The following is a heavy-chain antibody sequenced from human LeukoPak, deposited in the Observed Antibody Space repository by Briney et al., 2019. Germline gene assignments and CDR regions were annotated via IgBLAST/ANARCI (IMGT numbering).Heavy chain of an antibody. J-gene: IGHJ4*02. Sequence: GGSLRLSCAASGFTFSSYVMHWVRQAPGKGLEWVAFIWYDGSNKYYADSVKGRFTISRDTSKNTVYLQMNSLRVEDTAVYHCAKDADCGGNCYWGQGTLVTVSS. CDR1: GFTFSSYV. V-gene: IGHV3-30*02. CDR3: AKDADCGGNCY. CDR2: IWYDGSNK. D-gene: IGHD2-21*02.